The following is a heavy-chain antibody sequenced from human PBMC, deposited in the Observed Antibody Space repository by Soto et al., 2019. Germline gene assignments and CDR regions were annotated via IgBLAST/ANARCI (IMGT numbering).Heavy chain of an antibody. CDR3: ARASLEWSAGYYYYGMDV. V-gene: IGHV4-30-4*01. Sequence: PSETLSLTCTVYGGSISSDEYYWSWIRQPPGKGLEWIGYIYYSGSTYYNPSLKSRVTISVDTSKNQFSLKLSSVTAADTAVYYCARASLEWSAGYYYYGMDVWGQGTTDT. J-gene: IGHJ6*02. D-gene: IGHD3-3*01. CDR2: IYYSGST. CDR1: GGSISSDEYY.